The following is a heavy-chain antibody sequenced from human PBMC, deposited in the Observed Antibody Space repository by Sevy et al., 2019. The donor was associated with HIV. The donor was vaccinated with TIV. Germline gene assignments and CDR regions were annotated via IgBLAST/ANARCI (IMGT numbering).Heavy chain of an antibody. CDR2: ISYDGSNK. D-gene: IGHD4-17*01. CDR3: ARHYDYGGSSGAFDI. J-gene: IGHJ3*02. Sequence: GGSLRLSCAASGFTFSSYAMHWVRQAPGKGLEWVAVISYDGSNKYYADSVKGRFTISKDKSKNTLYLQMSSVRAEATALYYCARHYDYGGSSGAFDIWGQGTMVTVSS. V-gene: IGHV3-30-3*01. CDR1: GFTFSSYA.